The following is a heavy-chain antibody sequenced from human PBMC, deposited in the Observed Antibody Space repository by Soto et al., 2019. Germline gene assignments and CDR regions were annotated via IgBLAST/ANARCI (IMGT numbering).Heavy chain of an antibody. D-gene: IGHD2-21*02. CDR2: ISGGGGST. Sequence: GGSLRLSCAASGFSFSSYWMHWVRQAPEKGLEWVSAISGGGGSTYYADSVKGRFTISRDNSKNTLYLQMNSLRAEDTAVYYCAGGPYCGGDCPPQAFDIWGQGTMVTVSS. CDR3: AGGPYCGGDCPPQAFDI. J-gene: IGHJ3*02. CDR1: GFSFSSYW. V-gene: IGHV3-23*01.